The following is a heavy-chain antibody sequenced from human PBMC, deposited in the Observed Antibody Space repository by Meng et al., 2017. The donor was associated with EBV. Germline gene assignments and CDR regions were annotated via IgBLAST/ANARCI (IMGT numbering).Heavy chain of an antibody. CDR2: LIPMSGAP. V-gene: IGHV1-69*01. Sequence: VQVVESGAELMNPGPTVTVSCKTSGGPFTSDASSWVRHAPGQGLELMGGLIPMSGAPNYAQKFQGRITITADESTSTHYMDLSSLRSQDTAVYYCASESGRGYTPDYWGQGTLVTGSS. D-gene: IGHD3-10*01. J-gene: IGHJ4*02. CDR3: ASESGRGYTPDY. CDR1: GGPFTSDA.